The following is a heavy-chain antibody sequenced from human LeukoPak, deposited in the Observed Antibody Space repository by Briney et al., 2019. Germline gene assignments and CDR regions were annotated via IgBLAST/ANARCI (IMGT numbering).Heavy chain of an antibody. D-gene: IGHD1-1*01. Sequence: SETLSLTCTVSGGSISTYYWSWIRQSPGKGLEWIGSIYYSGSTNYNPSLKSRVTISVGTSKNQFSLELSSVTAADTAVYYCAVNLTRHTFDIWGQGTVVTVSS. CDR2: IYYSGST. CDR3: AVNLTRHTFDI. J-gene: IGHJ3*02. CDR1: GGSISTYY. V-gene: IGHV4-59*08.